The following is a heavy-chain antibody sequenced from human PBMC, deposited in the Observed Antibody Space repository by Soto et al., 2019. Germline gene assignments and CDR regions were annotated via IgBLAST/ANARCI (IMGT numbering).Heavy chain of an antibody. D-gene: IGHD3-3*01. J-gene: IGHJ4*02. CDR3: AREAYSTRFLEWLPPDY. V-gene: IGHV4-39*02. CDR2: IYYSGST. Sequence: QLQLQESGPGLVKPSETLSLTCTVSSGSISSSSYYWGWIRQPPGKGLEWIGSIYYSGSTYYNPSLKSRVTISVDTSKNQFSLKLSSVTAADTAVYYCAREAYSTRFLEWLPPDYWGQGTLVTVSS. CDR1: SGSISSSSYY.